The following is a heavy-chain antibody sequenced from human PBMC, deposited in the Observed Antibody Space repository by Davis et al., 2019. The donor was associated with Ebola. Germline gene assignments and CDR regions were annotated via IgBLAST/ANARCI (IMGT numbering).Heavy chain of an antibody. Sequence: GESLKISCAASGFSFSSYVMHWVRQAPGKGLEWVALIQYDGSHKSYADSVKGRITVTRDNSAKMMYLQMNSLRPDDTAVFYCARAGDFGMDVWGQGTTVTVSS. CDR1: GFSFSSYV. CDR3: ARAGDFGMDV. D-gene: IGHD2-8*02. CDR2: IQYDGSHK. J-gene: IGHJ6*02. V-gene: IGHV3-30*04.